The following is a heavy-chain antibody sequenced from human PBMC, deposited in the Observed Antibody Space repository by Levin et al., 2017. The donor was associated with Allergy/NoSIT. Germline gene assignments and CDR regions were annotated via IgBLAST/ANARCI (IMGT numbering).Heavy chain of an antibody. V-gene: IGHV2-70*12. CDR1: GFSLTTSGVC. J-gene: IGHJ4*02. Sequence: SGPTLVKPTQTLTLTCTFSGFSLTTSGVCVSWIRQPPGRALEWLALIDWDDNKYYHTSLKTRLTISKDTSKNQVVLAMTNMDPVDTATYDGARVNPRSYNIGWYPHFDSWGQGTLVTVSS. CDR2: IDWDDNK. CDR3: ARVNPRSYNIGWYPHFDS. D-gene: IGHD6-19*01.